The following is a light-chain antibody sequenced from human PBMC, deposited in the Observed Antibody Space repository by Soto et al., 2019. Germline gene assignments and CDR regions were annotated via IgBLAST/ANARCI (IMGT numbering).Light chain of an antibody. CDR2: EVA. CDR1: STDIESYNF. Sequence: QSVLTQPASVSGSPGQSITIPCIGSSTDIESYNFVSWYQIHPGKAPKLIIFEVANRPSDVSLRFSGSKSGNTASLTISSLQAEDVADYHCCSYATGGILVSGGGTKVTVL. V-gene: IGLV2-23*02. CDR3: CSYATGGILV. J-gene: IGLJ3*02.